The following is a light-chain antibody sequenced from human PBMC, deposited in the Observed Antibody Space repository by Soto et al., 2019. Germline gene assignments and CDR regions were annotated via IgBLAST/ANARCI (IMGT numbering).Light chain of an antibody. Sequence: QSGLTLPLAVRAAPGQKITISCSRSSSNIGNNYVSCYQQLPGTAPKLLIYDNNKRPSGIPDRFSGSKSGTSATLGITGLQSGDEADYYFGAWDSSLGSFVFGTGTKV. CDR2: DNN. CDR1: SSNIGNNY. J-gene: IGLJ1*01. V-gene: IGLV1-51*01. CDR3: GAWDSSLGSFV.